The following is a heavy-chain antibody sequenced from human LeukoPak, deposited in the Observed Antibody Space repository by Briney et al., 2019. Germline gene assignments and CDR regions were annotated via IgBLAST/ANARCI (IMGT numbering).Heavy chain of an antibody. CDR2: ISGSGGST. CDR1: GFTFSSYA. J-gene: IGHJ4*02. V-gene: IGHV3-23*01. CDR3: AKGGSGDWNFHAPPHPGNYYFDY. D-gene: IGHD1-7*01. Sequence: GGSLRLSCAASGFTFSSYAMSWVRQAPGKGLEWVSAISGSGGSTYYADSVKGWFTISRDNSKNTLYLQMNSLRAEDTAVYYCAKGGSGDWNFHAPPHPGNYYFDYWGQGTLVTVSS.